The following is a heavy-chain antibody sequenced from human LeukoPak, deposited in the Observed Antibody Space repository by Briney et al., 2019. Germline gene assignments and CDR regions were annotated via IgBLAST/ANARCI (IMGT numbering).Heavy chain of an antibody. V-gene: IGHV3-23*01. Sequence: GGSLRLSCTASGFTFSSCAMNWVRQAPGKGLEWVSTISGGAGTTYYADSVKGRFTISRDNSENTLHLQMNNLRAEDSALYSSAKRPPASGWSAMDVWGKGTTVTVSS. CDR2: ISGGAGTT. CDR3: AKRPPASGWSAMDV. D-gene: IGHD6-19*01. CDR1: GFTFSSCA. J-gene: IGHJ6*04.